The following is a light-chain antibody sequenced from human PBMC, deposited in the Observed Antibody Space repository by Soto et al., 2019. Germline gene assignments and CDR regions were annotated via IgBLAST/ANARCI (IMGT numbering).Light chain of an antibody. J-gene: IGKJ1*01. CDR3: QQYETFSGT. CDR2: DAS. CDR1: QSVSGW. V-gene: IGKV1-5*01. Sequence: DFQVTQSPSTLSASVGDTVTVTCRASQSVSGWLAWYQQKPGEAPKLLIYDASAMPRGVPSRFSGSGSGTKFTLTIASLQPDDFATYYCQQYETFSGTFGPGTKVDIK.